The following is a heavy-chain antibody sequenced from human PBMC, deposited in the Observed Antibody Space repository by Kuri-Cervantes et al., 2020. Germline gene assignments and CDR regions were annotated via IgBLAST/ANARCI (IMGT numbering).Heavy chain of an antibody. CDR3: AKDLIKLGYCSGGSCRLFDY. D-gene: IGHD2-15*01. Sequence: GASLKISCASSGFTSSDYYMSWIRQAPGKGLEWVSYISSSGSTIYYADSVKGRFTISRDNSKNTLYLQMNSLRAEDTAVYYCAKDLIKLGYCSGGSCRLFDYWGQGTLVTVSS. CDR1: GFTSSDYY. J-gene: IGHJ4*02. CDR2: ISSSGSTI. V-gene: IGHV3-11*01.